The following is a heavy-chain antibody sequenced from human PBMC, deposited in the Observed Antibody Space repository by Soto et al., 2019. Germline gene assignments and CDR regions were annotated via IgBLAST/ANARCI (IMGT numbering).Heavy chain of an antibody. V-gene: IGHV3-23*01. Sequence: EVQLLESGGGLVQPGGSLRLSCAASGFTFSSYAMSWVRQAPGKGLEWVSAISGSGGITYYADSVKGRFTISRDNSKNTLYMQMNSMRAGGAAVYYWAKEGEATGTRGDYSGMDVWGQGTTVTVSS. D-gene: IGHD1-1*01. J-gene: IGHJ6*02. CDR3: AKEGEATGTRGDYSGMDV. CDR2: ISGSGGIT. CDR1: GFTFSSYA.